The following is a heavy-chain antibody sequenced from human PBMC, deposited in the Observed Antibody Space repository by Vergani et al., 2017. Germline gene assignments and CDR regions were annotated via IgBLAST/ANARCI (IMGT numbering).Heavy chain of an antibody. Sequence: QVQLQQWGAGLLKPSETLSLTCAVYAGSFSGYYWSWIRQPPGKGLEWIGEINHSGSTNYNPSLKSRVTISVDTSKNQFSLKLSSVTAADTAVYYCARWGLGYMDVWGKGTTVTVSS. J-gene: IGHJ6*03. CDR1: AGSFSGYY. V-gene: IGHV4-34*01. CDR2: INHSGST. CDR3: ARWGLGYMDV. D-gene: IGHD3-16*01.